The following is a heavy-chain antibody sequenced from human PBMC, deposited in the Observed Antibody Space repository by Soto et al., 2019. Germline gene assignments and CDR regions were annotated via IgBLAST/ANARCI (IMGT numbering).Heavy chain of an antibody. CDR2: IIPIFGTA. Sequence: SVKVSCKASGGTFSSYAISWVRQAPGQGLEWMGGIIPIFGTANYAQKFQGRVTITADESTSTAYMELSSLRSEDTAVYYCASAGRWYTMIVPRGEDYYYGMDVWGEGTTVTVSS. V-gene: IGHV1-69*13. D-gene: IGHD3-22*01. CDR1: GGTFSSYA. J-gene: IGHJ6*04. CDR3: ASAGRWYTMIVPRGEDYYYGMDV.